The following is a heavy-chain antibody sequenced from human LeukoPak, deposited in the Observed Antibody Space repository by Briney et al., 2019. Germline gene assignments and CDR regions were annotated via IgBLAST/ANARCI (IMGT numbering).Heavy chain of an antibody. Sequence: GGSLRLSCAASGFTFSRYSMNWVRQAPGKGLELVSYISSSSSTKYYVDSVKGRFTISRDNAKNSLYLQMNSLRDEDTAVYYCARDGRYDSRGYYDYWGQGILVTVSA. CDR1: GFTFSRYS. CDR3: ARDGRYDSRGYYDY. J-gene: IGHJ4*02. D-gene: IGHD3-22*01. CDR2: ISSSSSTK. V-gene: IGHV3-48*02.